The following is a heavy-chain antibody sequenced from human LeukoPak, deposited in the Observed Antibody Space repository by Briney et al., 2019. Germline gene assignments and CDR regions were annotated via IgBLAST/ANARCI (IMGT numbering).Heavy chain of an antibody. CDR3: AKYLALGSSAWFDP. CDR1: GFTFSDFQ. Sequence: GGSLRLSCAASGFTFSDFQMTWVRQAPGKGLEWVANINHDGSEKNYVESVKGRFTISRDNAKNSLYLQMNSLRAEDTAVYYCAKYLALGSSAWFDPWGQGTLVTVSS. CDR2: INHDGSEK. D-gene: IGHD3-10*01. V-gene: IGHV3-7*02. J-gene: IGHJ5*02.